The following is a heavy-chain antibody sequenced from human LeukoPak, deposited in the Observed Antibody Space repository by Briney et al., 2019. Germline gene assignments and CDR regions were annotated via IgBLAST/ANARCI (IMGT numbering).Heavy chain of an antibody. CDR1: GYTFTTDY. J-gene: IGHJ6*03. CDR3: ARARGSGSYYGHDYYYYYYMDV. CDR2: INPSGGST. V-gene: IGHV1-46*01. D-gene: IGHD3-10*01. Sequence: ASVKVSCKASGYTFTTDYIHWVRQAPGQGLEWMGIINPSGGSTTYAQKFQGRVIMTGDTSTSTVYMELRSLRSEDTAVSYCARARGSGSYYGHDYYYYYYMDVWGQGTTVTVSS.